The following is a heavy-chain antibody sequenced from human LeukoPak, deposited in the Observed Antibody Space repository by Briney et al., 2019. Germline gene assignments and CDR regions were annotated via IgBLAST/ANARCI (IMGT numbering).Heavy chain of an antibody. J-gene: IGHJ4*02. CDR3: ARDPAGDYGY. CDR1: GAAVSAYF. CDR2: IHSSGIT. D-gene: IGHD4-17*01. Sequence: SETLSLTCSVSGAAVSAYFWSWIRQPPGKGLEWIGYIHSSGITKYNPSLKGRVTMSVDTSKNQFPLKVMSVTSADTAVYYCARDPAGDYGYWGQGTLVTISS. V-gene: IGHV4-59*02.